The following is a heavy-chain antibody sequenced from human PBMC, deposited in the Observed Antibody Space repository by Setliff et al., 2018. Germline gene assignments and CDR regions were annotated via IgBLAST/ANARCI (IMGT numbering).Heavy chain of an antibody. D-gene: IGHD3-16*01. CDR2: ISGYNGNT. CDR1: GYTFTSYG. Sequence: ASVKVSCKASGYTFTSYGFSWVRQAPGQGLEWMGWISGYNGNTNYAQKVQGRVTMTTDTSTGTIYMELRSLRADDTAVYYCSRFGLYYEAVYGGGDYYYYGMDVWGRGTTVTV. V-gene: IGHV1-18*01. CDR3: SRFGLYYEAVYGGGDYYYYGMDV. J-gene: IGHJ6*02.